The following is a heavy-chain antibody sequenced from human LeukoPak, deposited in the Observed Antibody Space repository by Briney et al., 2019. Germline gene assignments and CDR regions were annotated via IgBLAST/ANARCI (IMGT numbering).Heavy chain of an antibody. CDR2: IYYDRST. J-gene: IGHJ4*02. V-gene: IGHV4-39*07. Sequence: TLPLTSTALGASIASSSYSWGGFPHPQGKGLGGLGNIYYDRSTYYNPSLKSRVTISVDTSKNQFSLKLNSVTAADTAVYYCARTGKTLLNYDFDYWGQGTLVTVSS. CDR3: ARTGKTLLNYDFDY. CDR1: GASIASSSYS. D-gene: IGHD1-7*01.